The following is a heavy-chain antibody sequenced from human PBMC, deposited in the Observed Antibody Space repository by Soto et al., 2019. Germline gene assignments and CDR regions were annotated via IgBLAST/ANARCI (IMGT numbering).Heavy chain of an antibody. D-gene: IGHD2-21*02. CDR1: GGSVSSYH. V-gene: IGHV4-59*02. CDR2: IYNNGNT. CDR3: ARDLWGYCGTDCYPLDV. Sequence: SETLSLTCNVSGGSVSSYHWSWIRQPPGKGLEWIGYIYNNGNTNYNPSLKSRVTISVDTSKNQFSLQLSSVTAADTAVYYCARDLWGYCGTDCYPLDVWGQGTTVTVSS. J-gene: IGHJ6*02.